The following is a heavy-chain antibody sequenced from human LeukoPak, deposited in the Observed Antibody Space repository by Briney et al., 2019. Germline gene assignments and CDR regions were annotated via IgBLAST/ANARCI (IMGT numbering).Heavy chain of an antibody. CDR1: GFTFTRSA. V-gene: IGHV1-58*02. J-gene: IGHJ3*02. CDR3: AAADYYDSSGYYPYAFHI. Sequence: ASVKVSCKASGFTFTRSAMQWVRQARGQHLEWIGWIVVCSGNTNYVQTFQERVTITRDMSTSTAYMELSSLRSEDTAVYYCAAADYYDSSGYYPYAFHIWGQGTMVTVSS. D-gene: IGHD3-22*01. CDR2: IVVCSGNT.